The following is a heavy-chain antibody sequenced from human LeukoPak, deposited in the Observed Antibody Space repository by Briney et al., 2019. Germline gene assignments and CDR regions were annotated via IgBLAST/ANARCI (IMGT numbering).Heavy chain of an antibody. Sequence: PSGTLSLTCAVYGGTFSGYSWSWIRQAPGKGLEWIGVINHSGSTNYNPSLKSRVTISVDTSKNQFSLKLSSVTAADTAVYYCARAKRSYYYYGMDVWGKGTTVTVSS. CDR1: GGTFSGYS. CDR2: INHSGST. V-gene: IGHV4-34*01. J-gene: IGHJ6*04. D-gene: IGHD4/OR15-4a*01. CDR3: ARAKRSYYYYGMDV.